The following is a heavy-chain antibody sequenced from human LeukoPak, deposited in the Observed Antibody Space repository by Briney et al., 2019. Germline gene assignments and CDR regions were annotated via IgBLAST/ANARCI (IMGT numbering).Heavy chain of an antibody. CDR2: IRTDGTIT. D-gene: IGHD3-16*01. CDR3: VTTWGDY. V-gene: IGHV3-74*01. CDR1: GFTFSNHW. Sequence: GGSLRLSCAVSGFTFSNHWMYWVRQVPGRGLVCVSAIRTDGTITNYADSVKGRFTISRDNAKNTLYLQMNGLRAEDTAIYYCVTTWGDYWGQGTLVTVSS. J-gene: IGHJ4*02.